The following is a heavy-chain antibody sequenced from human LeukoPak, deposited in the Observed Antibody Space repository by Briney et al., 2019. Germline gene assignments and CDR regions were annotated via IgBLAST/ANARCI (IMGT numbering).Heavy chain of an antibody. CDR3: ARDDGIGYYGSGSYYQEYNWFDP. D-gene: IGHD3-10*01. CDR1: GGSISSSSYY. V-gene: IGHV4-39*07. J-gene: IGHJ5*02. Sequence: SETLSLTCSVSGGSISSSSYYWGWIRQPPGKGLEWIGSIYYSGSTYYNPSLKSRVTISVDTSKNQFSLKLSSVTAADTAVYYCARDDGIGYYGSGSYYQEYNWFDPWGQGTLVTVSS. CDR2: IYYSGST.